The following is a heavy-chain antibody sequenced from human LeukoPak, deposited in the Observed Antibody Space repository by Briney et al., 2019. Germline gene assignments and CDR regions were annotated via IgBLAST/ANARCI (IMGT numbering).Heavy chain of an antibody. CDR2: ISWNSGSI. V-gene: IGHV3-9*01. J-gene: IGHJ4*02. CDR3: AKDEGSGSYYKFDY. D-gene: IGHD3-10*01. Sequence: ISWNSGSIGYADSVKGRFTISRDNAKNSLYLQMNSLRAEDTALYYCAKDEGSGSYYKFDYWGQGTLVTVSS.